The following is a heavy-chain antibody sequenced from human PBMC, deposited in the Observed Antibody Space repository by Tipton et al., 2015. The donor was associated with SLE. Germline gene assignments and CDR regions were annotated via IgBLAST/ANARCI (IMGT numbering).Heavy chain of an antibody. V-gene: IGHV3-48*02. Sequence: VQLVQSGAGVKKPGESLKISCKGFGYSFNTYWIAWVRQAPGKGLEWVSSISSSSGSIYYADSVKGRVTISRDNAKNSLYLQMNSLRDEDTAVYYCTRDWSHRFDYWGQRTLVTVSS. CDR2: ISSSSGSI. CDR1: GYSFNTYW. CDR3: TRDWSHRFDY. J-gene: IGHJ4*02. D-gene: IGHD2-8*02.